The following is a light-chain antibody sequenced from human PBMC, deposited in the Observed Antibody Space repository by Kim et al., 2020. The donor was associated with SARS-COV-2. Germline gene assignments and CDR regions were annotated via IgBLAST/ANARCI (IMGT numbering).Light chain of an antibody. Sequence: PGATVTLTCGSSTGAVTSGHYPYWFQQRPGQAPRALIYDTPHKHSWTPARFSGSLLGGKAALTLSGAQPEDEAEYHCLISYSGAYVFGTGTKVTVL. CDR1: TGAVTSGHY. CDR2: DTP. J-gene: IGLJ1*01. V-gene: IGLV7-46*01. CDR3: LISYSGAYV.